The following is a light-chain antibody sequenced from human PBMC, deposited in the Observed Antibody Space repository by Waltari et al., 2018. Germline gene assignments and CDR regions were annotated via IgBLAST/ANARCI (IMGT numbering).Light chain of an antibody. CDR3: IQTLQTPLT. CDR2: LGS. J-gene: IGKJ4*01. CDR1: QSLLYSNGYNY. V-gene: IGKV2-28*01. Sequence: DIVVTQSPLSLPVTPGEPASISCRSSQSLLYSNGYNYLDWYLQKPGQSPQLLIYLGSNRASGVPDRFSGSGSGTDFTLKISRVEAYDVGVYYCIQTLQTPLTFGGGTKVEIK.